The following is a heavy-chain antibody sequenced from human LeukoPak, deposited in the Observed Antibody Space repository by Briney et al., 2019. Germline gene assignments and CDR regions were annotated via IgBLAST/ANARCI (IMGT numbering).Heavy chain of an antibody. CDR2: IIPIFGTA. V-gene: IGHV1-69*06. J-gene: IGHJ4*02. D-gene: IGHD6-6*01. CDR1: GGTFSSYA. Sequence: SVKVSCKASGGTFSSYAISWVRQAPGQGLEWMGGIIPIFGTANYAQKFQGRVTITADKSTSTAYMELSSLRSEDTAAYYCARVPLVPPRGYFDYWGQGTLVTVSS. CDR3: ARVPLVPPRGYFDY.